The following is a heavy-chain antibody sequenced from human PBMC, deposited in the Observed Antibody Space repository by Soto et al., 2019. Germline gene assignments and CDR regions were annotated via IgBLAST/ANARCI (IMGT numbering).Heavy chain of an antibody. D-gene: IGHD6-13*01. CDR1: GFTFSNHV. CDR3: AKGLSIAAAGTFDY. V-gene: IGHV3-23*01. CDR2: INGGGGST. J-gene: IGHJ4*02. Sequence: GGSLRLSCAASGFTFSNHVMNWVRQAPGKGLEWVSAINGGGGSTFYADSVKGRFTISRDNSKNTLYLDMISLRAEDTAVYYCAKGLSIAAAGTFDYWGQGTLVTVSS.